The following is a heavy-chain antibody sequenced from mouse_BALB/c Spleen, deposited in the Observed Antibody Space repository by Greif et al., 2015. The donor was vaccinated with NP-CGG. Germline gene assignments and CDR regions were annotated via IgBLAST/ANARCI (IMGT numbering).Heavy chain of an antibody. CDR3: TRGGNYAMDY. J-gene: IGHJ4*01. V-gene: IGHV5-6-4*01. Sequence: VMLVESGGCLVKPGGSLKLSCAASGFTFSSYTMSWVRQTPERRLEWVATISSGGSYTYYPDSVKGRFTISRDNAKNXLYLQMSSLKSEDTAMYYCTRGGNYAMDYWGQGTSVTVSS. D-gene: IGHD2-14*01. CDR1: GFTFSSYT. CDR2: ISSGGSYT.